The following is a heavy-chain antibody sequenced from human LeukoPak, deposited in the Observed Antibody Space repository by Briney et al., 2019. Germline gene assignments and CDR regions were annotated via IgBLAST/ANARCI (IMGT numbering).Heavy chain of an antibody. CDR1: GGPTSSADHS. J-gene: IGHJ4*02. V-gene: IGHV4-30-4*01. D-gene: IGHD5-24*01. CDR3: ARVRDGYPGYFDY. CDR2: IYYSGST. Sequence: SETLSLTCSVSGGPTSSADHSWSWIRQPPGKGLEWIGHIYYSGSTYYNPSLKRRLSISLDTSKNQFSLKVSSVTAADTAVYFCARVRDGYPGYFDYWGQGTLVTVSS.